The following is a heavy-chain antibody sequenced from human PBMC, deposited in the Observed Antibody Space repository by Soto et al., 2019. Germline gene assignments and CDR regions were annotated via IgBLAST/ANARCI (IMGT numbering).Heavy chain of an antibody. CDR1: GCTFGIYA. CDR2: ISGSGGST. J-gene: IGHJ6*02. V-gene: IGHV3-23*01. Sequence: GWLRRCFTASGCTFGIYARGWVRQAAGEGLEWVSAISGSGGSTYYADSVKVRFTISRDNSKNTLYLQMNSLRAEDTAVYYCAKDIDQSHYHFWSGQLIELVGYHYHGTDVWGQGTTVTVSS. CDR3: AKDIDQSHYHFWSGQLIELVGYHYHGTDV. D-gene: IGHD3-3*01.